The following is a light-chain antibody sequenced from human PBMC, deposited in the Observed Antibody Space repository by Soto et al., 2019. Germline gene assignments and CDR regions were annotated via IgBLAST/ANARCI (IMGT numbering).Light chain of an antibody. Sequence: QSALTQPASVSGSPGQSITISCTGTSSDIGGYKYVSWYQQHPGKAPNLVIYEVSNRPSGVSNRFSGSKSGNTASLSISGLQAEDEADYYCSSYTRSTPLVFGGGTKLTVL. V-gene: IGLV2-14*01. J-gene: IGLJ2*01. CDR3: SSYTRSTPLV. CDR2: EVS. CDR1: SSDIGGYKY.